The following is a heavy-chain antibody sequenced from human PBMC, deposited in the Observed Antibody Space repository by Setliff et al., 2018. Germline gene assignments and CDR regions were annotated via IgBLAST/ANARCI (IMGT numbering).Heavy chain of an antibody. CDR1: GYTFTSYG. CDR3: ARPGLYCSGGSCYGDDAFDI. V-gene: IGHV1-18*01. CDR2: ISAYDGDT. D-gene: IGHD2-15*01. J-gene: IGHJ3*02. Sequence: GASVKVSCKASGYTFTSYGISWVRQAPGQGLEWMGWISAYDGDTNYAQKLQGRVTMTTDTSTTTAYMELRSLRSDDTAVYYCARPGLYCSGGSCYGDDAFDIWGHGTMVTVSS.